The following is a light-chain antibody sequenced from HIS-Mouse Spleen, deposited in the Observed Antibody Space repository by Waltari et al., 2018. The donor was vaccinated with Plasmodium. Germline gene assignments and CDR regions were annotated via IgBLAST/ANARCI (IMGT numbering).Light chain of an antibody. J-gene: IGKJ1*01. Sequence: DIQMTQSPSSLSASVEDRVTITGRASQSISRYLNWYQQKPGKAPKLLIYAASSLQRGVPSRFGGSGSGTDFTLTISSLQPEDFATYYCQQSYSTWTFGQGTKVEIK. CDR1: QSISRY. V-gene: IGKV1-39*01. CDR3: QQSYSTWT. CDR2: AAS.